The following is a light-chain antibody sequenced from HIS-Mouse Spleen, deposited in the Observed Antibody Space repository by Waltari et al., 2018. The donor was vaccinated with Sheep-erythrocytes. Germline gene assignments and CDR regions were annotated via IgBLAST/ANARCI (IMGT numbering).Light chain of an antibody. V-gene: IGLV6-57*04. Sequence: NFMLTQPHSVSESPGKTVTISCTRSSGSIASNYVQWYQQRPGSAPTTVIYEDNQRPPGFPDRFSASIDSSSNSASLTISGLKTEDEADYYCQSYDSSNYVFGTGTKVTVL. CDR2: EDN. CDR3: QSYDSSNYV. CDR1: SGSIASNY. J-gene: IGLJ1*01.